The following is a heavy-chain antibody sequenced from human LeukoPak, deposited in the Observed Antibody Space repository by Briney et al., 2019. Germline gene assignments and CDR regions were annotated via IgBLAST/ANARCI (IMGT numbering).Heavy chain of an antibody. Sequence: GSLRLSCAASGFTFSSYAMSWVRQAPGKGLEWVSAISGSGGSTYYADSVKGRFTISSDNSKNTLYLQMNSLRAEDTAVYYCANSGYCSSSSCYNGAFDIWGQGTMVTVSS. J-gene: IGHJ3*02. CDR1: GFTFSSYA. V-gene: IGHV3-23*01. CDR3: ANSGYCSSSSCYNGAFDI. CDR2: ISGSGGST. D-gene: IGHD2-2*02.